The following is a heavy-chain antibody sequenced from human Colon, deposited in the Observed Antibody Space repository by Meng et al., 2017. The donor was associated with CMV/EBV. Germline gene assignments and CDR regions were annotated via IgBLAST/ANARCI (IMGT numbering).Heavy chain of an antibody. CDR3: ARDYGSGSYYTFSNYYYGMDV. J-gene: IGHJ6*02. D-gene: IGHD3-10*01. CDR2: ISSSSSYI. CDR1: GFTFSSYS. Sequence: GESLKMSCAASGFTFSSYSMNWVRQAPGKGLEWVSSISSSSSYIYYADSVKGRFTISRDNAKNSLYLQMNSLRAEDTAVYYCARDYGSGSYYTFSNYYYGMDVWGQGTTVTVSS. V-gene: IGHV3-21*01.